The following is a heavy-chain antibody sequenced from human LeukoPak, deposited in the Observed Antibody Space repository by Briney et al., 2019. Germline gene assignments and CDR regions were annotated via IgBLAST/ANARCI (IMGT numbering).Heavy chain of an antibody. D-gene: IGHD3-22*01. CDR3: ARCPESSGYYYELDS. V-gene: IGHV3-30*03. CDR2: ISYHGNNK. CDR1: GFTFSSYW. Sequence: PGGSLRLSCAASGFTFSSYWMHWVRQAPGKGLEWVAVISYHGNNKYYADSVKGRFTISRDNSKNTLYLQMNSLRAEDTAVYYCARCPESSGYYYELDSWGQGTLVTVSS. J-gene: IGHJ4*02.